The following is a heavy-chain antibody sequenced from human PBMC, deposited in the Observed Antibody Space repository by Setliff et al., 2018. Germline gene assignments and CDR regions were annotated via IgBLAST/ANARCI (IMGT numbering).Heavy chain of an antibody. V-gene: IGHV1-2*02. CDR1: GYTFTDYY. Sequence: GASVNVSCKTSGYTFTDYYIHWVRQAPGQGLEWMGWINPNGGSTNYAQRFQGRLTVTRDTSISTAYMELSRLGHDDPAVYYCARDASSVIRFLEWSHKDYYFMDVWGNGTTVTVSS. CDR2: INPNGGST. J-gene: IGHJ6*03. CDR3: ARDASSVIRFLEWSHKDYYFMDV. D-gene: IGHD3-3*01.